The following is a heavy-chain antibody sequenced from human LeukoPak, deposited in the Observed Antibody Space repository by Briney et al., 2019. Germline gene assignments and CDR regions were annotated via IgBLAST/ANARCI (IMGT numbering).Heavy chain of an antibody. V-gene: IGHV1-69*04. J-gene: IGHJ5*02. CDR3: ARDSVNWFDP. Sequence: SVKVSCKASGDTFSSYAINWVRQAPGQGPEWMGRITPFLGIANYAQKFQGRVTITTDESTSTAYMELSSLRSEDTAVYYCARDSVNWFDPWGQGTLVTVSS. CDR1: GDTFSSYA. CDR2: ITPFLGIA.